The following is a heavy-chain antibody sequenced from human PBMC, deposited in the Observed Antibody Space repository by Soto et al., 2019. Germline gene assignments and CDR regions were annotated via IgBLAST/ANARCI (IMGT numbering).Heavy chain of an antibody. CDR2: IYYSGST. CDR3: ARQWATYDSSGYYPGFDY. V-gene: IGHV4-39*01. J-gene: IGHJ4*02. D-gene: IGHD3-22*01. CDR1: GVSIRDSSYY. Sequence: SEPLSLTCTVSGVSIRDSSYYWGWIRQPPGNGLEWIGRIYYSGSTDYSSSLKSLVTISVDTSKHQFSLKLSSLTAADTAVYYCARQWATYDSSGYYPGFDYWGQGTLVTVSS.